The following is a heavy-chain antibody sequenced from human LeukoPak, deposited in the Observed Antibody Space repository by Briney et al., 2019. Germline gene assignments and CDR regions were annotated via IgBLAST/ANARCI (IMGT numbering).Heavy chain of an antibody. Sequence: ASVTVSCKASGYTFTTYAVHWVRQAPGQRLEWMGWIDAGNGDTRYSQKFQGRVTITRDTSASTAYMDLNSLRSEDTAVYYCARESPQRSGYSYPHWGQGTLVTVSP. CDR2: IDAGNGDT. V-gene: IGHV1-3*01. J-gene: IGHJ4*02. D-gene: IGHD5-18*01. CDR3: ARESPQRSGYSYPH. CDR1: GYTFTTYA.